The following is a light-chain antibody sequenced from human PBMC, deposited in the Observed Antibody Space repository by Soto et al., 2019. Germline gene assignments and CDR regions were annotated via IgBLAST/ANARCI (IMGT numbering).Light chain of an antibody. J-gene: IGKJ4*01. CDR3: QQYNSYPLT. V-gene: IGKV1-16*02. CDR1: QGIGNY. Sequence: DIQVTQSPSSLSASVGDRVTITCRASQGIGNYLAWFQQKPGKAPRSLIYAASSSQTGVPSKFSGSGSGTDFILTISSLEPEDSATYYCQQYNSYPLTFGGGTKVEIK. CDR2: AAS.